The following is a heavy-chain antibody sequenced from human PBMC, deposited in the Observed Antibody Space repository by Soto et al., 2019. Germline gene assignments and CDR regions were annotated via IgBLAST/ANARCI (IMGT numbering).Heavy chain of an antibody. CDR2: INPMFGTA. CDR3: AKAGWEIVLGSWFDP. D-gene: IGHD2-15*01. J-gene: IGHJ5*02. Sequence: QVQLVQSGAEVKKPGSSVRVSCKASGGTFSSYTISWVRQAPGQGLEWIGGINPMFGTAYYAQKLQDRVTITADKSSRTAYMELSSLRSEDTAVYYCAKAGWEIVLGSWFDPWGQGTLVTVSS. V-gene: IGHV1-69*14. CDR1: GGTFSSYT.